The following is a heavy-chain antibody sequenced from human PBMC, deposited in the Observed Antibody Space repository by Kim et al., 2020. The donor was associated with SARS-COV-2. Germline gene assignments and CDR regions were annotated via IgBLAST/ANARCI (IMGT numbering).Heavy chain of an antibody. D-gene: IGHD3-16*01. J-gene: IGHJ6*02. CDR1: GGSFSGYY. V-gene: IGHV4-34*01. CDR3: ARPLHGGDYYYYGMDV. Sequence: SETLSLTCAVYGGSFSGYYWSWIRQPPGKGLEWIGEINHSGSTNYNPSLKSRVTISVDTSKNQFSLKLSSVTAADTAVYYCARPLHGGDYYYYGMDVWGQGTTVTVSS. CDR2: INHSGST.